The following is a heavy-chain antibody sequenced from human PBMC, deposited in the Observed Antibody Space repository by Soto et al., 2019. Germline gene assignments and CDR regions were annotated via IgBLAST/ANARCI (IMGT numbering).Heavy chain of an antibody. CDR2: ISGSGGST. CDR1: GFTFSSYA. D-gene: IGHD1-26*01. V-gene: IGHV3-23*01. Sequence: GGSLRLSCAASGFTFSSYAMSWVRQAPGKGLEWVSAISGSGGSTYYADSVKGRFTISRDNSKNTLYLQMNSLRAEDTAVYYCAKSGESPSESYYYYGMDVWGQGTTVTVSS. J-gene: IGHJ6*02. CDR3: AKSGESPSESYYYYGMDV.